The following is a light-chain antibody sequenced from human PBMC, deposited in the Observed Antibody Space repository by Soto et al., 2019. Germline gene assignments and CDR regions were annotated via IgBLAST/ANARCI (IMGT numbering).Light chain of an antibody. J-gene: IGLJ2*01. V-gene: IGLV4-69*01. CDR1: SAHSLFA. CDR2: LNNDGSH. Sequence: QSVLTQSPSASASLGASVKLTCTLSSAHSLFAIAWHQQQPDKGPRFLMKLNNDGSHTKGAGIPDRFSGSSSEAERYLTISSLQSEDEADYYWQTWGSGIIFGGGTKVTVL. CDR3: QTWGSGII.